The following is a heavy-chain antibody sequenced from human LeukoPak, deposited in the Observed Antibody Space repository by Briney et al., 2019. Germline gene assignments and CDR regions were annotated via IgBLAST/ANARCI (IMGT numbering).Heavy chain of an antibody. J-gene: IGHJ4*02. D-gene: IGHD6-6*01. CDR2: INPNSGGT. Sequence: ASVKVSCKTSGYTFTNYYMHWVRQAPGQGLEWMGWINPNSGGTNYAQKFQGRVTMTRDTSISTAYMELSRLRSDDTAVYYCARDRIAARPGLDYWGQGTLVTVSS. CDR1: GYTFTNYY. CDR3: ARDRIAARPGLDY. V-gene: IGHV1-2*02.